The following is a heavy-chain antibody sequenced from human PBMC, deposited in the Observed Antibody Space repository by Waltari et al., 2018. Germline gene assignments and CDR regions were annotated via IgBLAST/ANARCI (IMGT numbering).Heavy chain of an antibody. CDR1: GYTFTSYG. D-gene: IGHD3-22*01. CDR3: ARDSQAYYYDSSVDY. Sequence: QVQLVQSGAEVKKPGASVKVSCKASGYTFTSYGISWVRQAPGQGLEWMGWISAYNGNTNYAQKLQGRGTMTTDTSTSTAYMELRSLRSDDTAVYYCARDSQAYYYDSSVDYWGQGTLVTVSS. V-gene: IGHV1-18*01. J-gene: IGHJ4*02. CDR2: ISAYNGNT.